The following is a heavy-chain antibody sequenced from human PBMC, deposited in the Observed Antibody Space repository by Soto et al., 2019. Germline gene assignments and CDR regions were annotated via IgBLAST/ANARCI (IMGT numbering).Heavy chain of an antibody. Sequence: EVHLLESGGDLVQPGGSLRLSCTASGLTFSTYAMSWVRQAPGKGLEWVSAIGGSGTGGRTYYADSVKGRFTISRDNSKNRVYLQMNSLRADDTAVYYCAKSPGGLDGSKSDDYGVDVWGQGTTVTVSS. CDR3: AKSPGGLDGSKSDDYGVDV. D-gene: IGHD3-16*01. V-gene: IGHV3-23*01. CDR1: GLTFSTYA. CDR2: IGGSGTGGRT. J-gene: IGHJ6*02.